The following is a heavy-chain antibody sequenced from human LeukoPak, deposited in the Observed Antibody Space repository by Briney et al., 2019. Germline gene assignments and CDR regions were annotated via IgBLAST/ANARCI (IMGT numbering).Heavy chain of an antibody. J-gene: IGHJ4*02. CDR1: GGSISSGDYY. Sequence: SETLSLTCTVSGGSISSGDYYWSWIRQPPGKGLEWIGYIYYSGSAYYNPSLKSRVTISVDTSKNQFSLKLSSVTAADTAVYYCARTSTYYDFWSGYRDFDYWGLGTLVTVSS. CDR2: IYYSGSA. D-gene: IGHD3-3*01. V-gene: IGHV4-30-4*08. CDR3: ARTSTYYDFWSGYRDFDY.